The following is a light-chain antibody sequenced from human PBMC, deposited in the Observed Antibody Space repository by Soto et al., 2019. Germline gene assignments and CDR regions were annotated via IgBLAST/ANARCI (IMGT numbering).Light chain of an antibody. CDR1: QSGLNSSNNKNY. V-gene: IGKV4-1*01. CDR2: WAS. Sequence: DVVMTQSPDSLAVSLGERATINCKSSQSGLNSSNNKNYLAWYQQKPGQPPKLLIYWASTRESGVPDRFSGSGSGTYFTLTISSLQAEDAAVYYYQKYDYTPRTFGQGTKVEIK. J-gene: IGKJ1*01. CDR3: QKYDYTPRT.